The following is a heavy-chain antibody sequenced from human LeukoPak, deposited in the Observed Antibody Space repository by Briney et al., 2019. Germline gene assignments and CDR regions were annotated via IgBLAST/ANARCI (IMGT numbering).Heavy chain of an antibody. D-gene: IGHD6-13*01. Sequence: ASVKVSCKASGYTFTGYYMHWVRQAPGQGLEWMGWINPNSGGTNYAQKFQGRVTVTRDTSISTAYMELSRLRSDDTAVYYCARQEQPADAFDIWGQGTMVTVSS. V-gene: IGHV1-2*02. J-gene: IGHJ3*02. CDR3: ARQEQPADAFDI. CDR1: GYTFTGYY. CDR2: INPNSGGT.